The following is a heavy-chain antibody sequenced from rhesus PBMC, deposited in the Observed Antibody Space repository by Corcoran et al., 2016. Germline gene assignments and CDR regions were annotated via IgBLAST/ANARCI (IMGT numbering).Heavy chain of an antibody. Sequence: EVQLVESGGGLVQPGGSLRLSCAASGFTFSNFWMSWVRKAPGKGLDWVGRIKKKADGGTAAYAESVKGRFTISRDDSKNALYLQMNSLKTEDTAVYYCTRGGSGWSGYFDYWGQGVLVTVSS. J-gene: IGHJ4*01. V-gene: IGHV3-16*02. D-gene: IGHD6S26*01. CDR3: TRGGSGWSGYFDY. CDR2: IKKKADGGTA. CDR1: GFTFSNFW.